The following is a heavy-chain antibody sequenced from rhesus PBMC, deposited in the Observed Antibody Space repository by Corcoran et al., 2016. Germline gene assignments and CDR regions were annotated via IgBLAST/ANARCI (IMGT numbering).Heavy chain of an antibody. J-gene: IGHJ4*01. V-gene: IGHV4-76*01. CDR3: ARLQYYYFDY. CDR2: ISGSSGST. CDR1: GGSIRGGFD. Sequence: QVQLQESGPGLVKPSETLSLHCVVSGGSIRGGFDWSWIPQPPGKGLEWIGYISGSSGSTNYNPALRNRVTISKDTSKNQVSLNLKSVTAADTAVYYCARLQYYYFDYWGQGVLVTVSS. D-gene: IGHD4-23*01.